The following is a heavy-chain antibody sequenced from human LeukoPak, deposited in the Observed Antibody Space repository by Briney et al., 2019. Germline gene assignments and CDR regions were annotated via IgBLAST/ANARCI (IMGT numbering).Heavy chain of an antibody. D-gene: IGHD2-21*02. V-gene: IGHV4-30-4*01. CDR3: ARWVTAISGYFDY. CDR1: GGSISSGDYY. CDR2: IYYSGST. Sequence: PSQTLSLTCTVSGGSISSGDYYWSWIRQPPGKGLEWIGYIYYSGSTYYNPSLKSRVTKSVDTSKNQFSLKLSSVTAADTAVYYCARWVTAISGYFDYWGQGTLVTVSS. J-gene: IGHJ4*02.